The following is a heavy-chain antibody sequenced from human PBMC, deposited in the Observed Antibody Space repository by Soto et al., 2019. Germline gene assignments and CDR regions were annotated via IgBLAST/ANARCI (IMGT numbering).Heavy chain of an antibody. J-gene: IGHJ4*02. CDR1: GGSVSSSGYY. CDR2: ISYREST. Sequence: QLQLQESGPGLVKSSETLSLTCTVSGGSVSSSGYYWGWIRQPPGKGLEWIGSISYRESTYYNPSLKSRATISVDTSKNHFSLKLRSVTAADTAVYYCARHSDWLSHFDYWGQGTLVTVSS. V-gene: IGHV4-39*01. CDR3: ARHSDWLSHFDY. D-gene: IGHD3-9*01.